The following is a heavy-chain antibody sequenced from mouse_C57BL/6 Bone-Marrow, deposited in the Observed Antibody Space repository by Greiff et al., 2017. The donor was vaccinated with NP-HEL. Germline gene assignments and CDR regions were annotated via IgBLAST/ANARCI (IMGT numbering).Heavy chain of an antibody. J-gene: IGHJ4*01. Sequence: QVQLQQPGAELVMPGASVKLSCKASGYTFTSYWMHWVKQRPGQGLEWIGEIDPSDSYTNYNQKFKGKSTLTVDKSSSTAYMQLSSLTSEDSAVYYCASNWDGAMDYWGQGTSVTVSS. CDR3: ASNWDGAMDY. V-gene: IGHV1-69*01. D-gene: IGHD4-1*01. CDR2: IDPSDSYT. CDR1: GYTFTSYW.